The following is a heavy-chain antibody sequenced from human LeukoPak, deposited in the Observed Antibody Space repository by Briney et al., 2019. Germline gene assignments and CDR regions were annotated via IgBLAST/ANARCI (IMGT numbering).Heavy chain of an antibody. Sequence: GGSLRLSCAASGFTFSSYSMNWVRQAPGKGLEWVSSISSSSSYIYYADSVKGRFTISRDNAKNSLYLQVNGLRTEDTAVYYCAKDRLLNCRGDCYIFDYWGQGTVVTVSS. J-gene: IGHJ4*02. CDR3: AKDRLLNCRGDCYIFDY. D-gene: IGHD2-21*02. CDR2: ISSSSSYI. V-gene: IGHV3-21*04. CDR1: GFTFSSYS.